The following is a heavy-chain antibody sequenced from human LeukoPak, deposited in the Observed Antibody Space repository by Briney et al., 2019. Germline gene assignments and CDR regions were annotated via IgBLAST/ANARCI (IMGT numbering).Heavy chain of an antibody. CDR3: AREEDVDTAMVTDY. D-gene: IGHD5-18*01. CDR2: INPNSGGT. CDR1: GYTFTGYY. Sequence: APVKVSCKASGYTFTGYYMHWVRQAPGQGLEWMGWINPNSGGTNYAQKFQGRVTMTRDTSISTAYMELSRLRSDDTAVYYCAREEDVDTAMVTDYWGQGTLVTVSS. J-gene: IGHJ4*02. V-gene: IGHV1-2*02.